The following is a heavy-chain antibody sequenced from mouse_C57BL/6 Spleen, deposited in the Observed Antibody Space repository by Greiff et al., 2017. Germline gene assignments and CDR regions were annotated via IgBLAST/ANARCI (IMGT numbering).Heavy chain of an antibody. Sequence: VHVKQSGPELVKPGASVKISCKASGYTFTDYYMNWVKQSHGKSLEWIGDINPNNGGTSYNQKFKGKATLTVDKSSSTAYMELRSLTSEDSAVYYCARYDYDLYYYAMDYWGQGTSVTVSS. CDR3: ARYDYDLYYYAMDY. J-gene: IGHJ4*01. CDR2: INPNNGGT. D-gene: IGHD2-4*01. CDR1: GYTFTDYY. V-gene: IGHV1-26*01.